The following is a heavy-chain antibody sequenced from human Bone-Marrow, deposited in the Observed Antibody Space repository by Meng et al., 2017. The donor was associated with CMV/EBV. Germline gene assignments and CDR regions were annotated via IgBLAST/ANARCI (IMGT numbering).Heavy chain of an antibody. Sequence: QVQLVQPGAEVKKHGPPVKFSCKASGATFSSYAISWVLQAPGQGLEWMGVIIPIFGTRNYAQKFQGRVTITANESTSTAYMELSSLRSEDTAVYYCARGWGGDQEAIDYWGQGTLVTVSS. V-gene: IGHV1-69*01. D-gene: IGHD4-17*01. CDR2: IIPIFGTR. CDR3: ARGWGGDQEAIDY. CDR1: GATFSSYA. J-gene: IGHJ4*02.